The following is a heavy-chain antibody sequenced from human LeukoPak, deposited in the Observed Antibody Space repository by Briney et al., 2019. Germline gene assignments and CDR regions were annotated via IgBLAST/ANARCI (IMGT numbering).Heavy chain of an antibody. D-gene: IGHD3-22*01. CDR1: GYPFTGYF. CDR2: IIPILGIA. V-gene: IGHV1-69*04. CDR3: ARDQYYDSSGYPRRYFDY. Sequence: SVKVSCKASGYPFTGYFIHWVRQAPGQGLEWMGRIIPILGIANYAQKFQGRVTITADKSTSTAYMELSSLRSEDTAVYYCARDQYYDSSGYPRRYFDYWGQGTLVTVSS. J-gene: IGHJ4*02.